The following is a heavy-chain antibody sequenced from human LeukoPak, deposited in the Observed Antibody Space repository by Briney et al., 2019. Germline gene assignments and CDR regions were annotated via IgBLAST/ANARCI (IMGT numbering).Heavy chain of an antibody. CDR1: GASVSSGGSS. CDR3: ARDSYGLGSNYFDP. Sequence: SETLSLTCAVTGASVSSGGSSWDWIRQPPGKGLEWIGYIYHIVNTFYNPSLQSRVTISVDRAKNQVSLRLTSVTAADTAVYYCARDSYGLGSNYFDPWGQGTQVTVSS. J-gene: IGHJ5*02. D-gene: IGHD3-10*01. CDR2: IYHIVNT. V-gene: IGHV4-30-2*01.